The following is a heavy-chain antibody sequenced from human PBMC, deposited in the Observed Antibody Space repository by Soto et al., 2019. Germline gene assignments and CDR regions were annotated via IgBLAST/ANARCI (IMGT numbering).Heavy chain of an antibody. D-gene: IGHD3-22*01. CDR1: GFTFSSYA. J-gene: IGHJ6*02. V-gene: IGHV3-23*01. Sequence: LRLSCAASGFTFSSYAMSWVRQAPGKGLEWVSAIGGSGGSTYYADSVKGRFTISRDNSKNTLFLQMNSRRAEDTAVYYCAKDPYYYDTSEMDVWGQGTTVTVSS. CDR2: IGGSGGST. CDR3: AKDPYYYDTSEMDV.